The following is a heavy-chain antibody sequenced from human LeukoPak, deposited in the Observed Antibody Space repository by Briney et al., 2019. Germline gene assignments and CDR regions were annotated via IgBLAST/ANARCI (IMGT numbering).Heavy chain of an antibody. CDR3: AYTHLPGLWSDAFDI. V-gene: IGHV2-5*02. CDR1: GFSLSTSGVG. Sequence: SGPTLVNPTQTLTLTCAFSGFSLSTSGVGVGWIRQPPGKALEWLALIYWDDDKRYSPSLKSRLTITKDTSKNQVVLTMTNMDPVDTATYYCAYTHLPGLWSDAFDIWGQGTMVTVSS. CDR2: IYWDDDK. J-gene: IGHJ3*02. D-gene: IGHD3-10*01.